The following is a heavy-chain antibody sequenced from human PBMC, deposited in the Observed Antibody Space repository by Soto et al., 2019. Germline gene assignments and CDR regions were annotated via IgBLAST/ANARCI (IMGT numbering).Heavy chain of an antibody. D-gene: IGHD5-18*01. CDR2: TGYTSKWYN. CDR3: ARGKYSAFDY. CDR1: GDSISTNNVA. V-gene: IGHV6-1*01. J-gene: IGHJ4*02. Sequence: QVQLQQSGPGLVKPSQTLSLTCSISGDSISTNNVAWNLIRQSPSGGLEWLGRTGYTSKWYNDYAVSVRSRITINPDTSKNQCSLQLNSVTLDDTAVYYCARGKYSAFDYWGQGTLVTVSS.